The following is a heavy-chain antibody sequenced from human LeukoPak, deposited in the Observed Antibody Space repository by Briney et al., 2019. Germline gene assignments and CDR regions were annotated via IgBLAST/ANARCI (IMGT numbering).Heavy chain of an antibody. Sequence: SVKVSCKASGGTFSSYAISWVRQAPGQGLEWMGGIIPIFGAANYAQKFQGRVTITADESTSTAYMELSSLRSEDTAVYYCARPARIGLWSLYYFDYWGQGTLVTVSS. CDR3: ARPARIGLWSLYYFDY. CDR2: IIPIFGAA. D-gene: IGHD3-10*01. J-gene: IGHJ4*02. V-gene: IGHV1-69*01. CDR1: GGTFSSYA.